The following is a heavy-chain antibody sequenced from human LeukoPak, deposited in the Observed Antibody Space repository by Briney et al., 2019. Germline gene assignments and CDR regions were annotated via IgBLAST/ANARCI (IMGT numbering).Heavy chain of an antibody. V-gene: IGHV3-30*02. CDR3: AKETVYYDSSGYPDY. CDR1: GFTFNTYG. Sequence: GGSLRLSCAASGFTFNTYGMHWVRQAPDKGLEWVAFIRYDGADKYYADSVKGRFTISRDNSKNTLYLQMNSLRAEDTAVYYCAKETVYYDSSGYPDYWGQGTLVTVSS. J-gene: IGHJ4*02. CDR2: IRYDGADK. D-gene: IGHD3-22*01.